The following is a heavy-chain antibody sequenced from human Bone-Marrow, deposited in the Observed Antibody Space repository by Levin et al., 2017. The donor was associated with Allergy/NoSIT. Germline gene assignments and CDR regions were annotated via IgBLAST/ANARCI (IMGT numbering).Heavy chain of an antibody. CDR1: GYTFINFD. CDR2: MNPTSGNT. V-gene: IGHV1-8*01. J-gene: IGHJ4*02. D-gene: IGHD5/OR15-5a*01. Sequence: ASVKVSCKASGYTFINFDIVWVRQATGQGLEWMGWMNPTSGNTGYAHKFQGRVAMTRDTSIGTAYMELSSLRSDDTAVYFCARRRGYSVNPSNFYFDYWGQGTLVTVSS. CDR3: ARRRGYSVNPSNFYFDY.